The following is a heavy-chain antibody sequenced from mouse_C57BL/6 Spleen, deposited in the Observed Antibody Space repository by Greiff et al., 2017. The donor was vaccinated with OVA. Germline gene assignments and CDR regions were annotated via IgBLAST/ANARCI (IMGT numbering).Heavy chain of an antibody. D-gene: IGHD1-1*01. J-gene: IGHJ1*03. CDR1: GYTFTEYT. Sequence: VQVVESGAELVKPGASVKLSCKASGYTFTEYTIHWVKQRSGQGLEWIGWFYPGSGSIKYNEKFKDKATLTADKSSSTVYMELSRLTSEDSAVYFCARHESGLLRDWYFDVWGTGTTVTVSS. V-gene: IGHV1-62-2*01. CDR2: FYPGSGSI. CDR3: ARHESGLLRDWYFDV.